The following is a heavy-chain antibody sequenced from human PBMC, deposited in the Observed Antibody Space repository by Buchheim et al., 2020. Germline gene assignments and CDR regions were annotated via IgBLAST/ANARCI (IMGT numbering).Heavy chain of an antibody. J-gene: IGHJ4*02. V-gene: IGHV3-30*18. D-gene: IGHD6-19*01. CDR1: GFTFSSYG. CDR3: AKFSTVAGFDY. CDR2: ISYDGSNK. Sequence: QVQLVESGGGVVQPGRSLRLSCAASGFTFSSYGMHWVRQAPGKGLEWVAVISYDGSNKYYADPVKGRFTISRDNSKNTLYLQMNSLRAEDTAVYYCAKFSTVAGFDYWGQGTL.